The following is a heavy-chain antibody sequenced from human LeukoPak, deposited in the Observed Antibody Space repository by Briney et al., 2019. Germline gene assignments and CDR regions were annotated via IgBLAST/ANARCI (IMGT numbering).Heavy chain of an antibody. J-gene: IGHJ3*02. CDR1: GFTFSSYT. CDR3: ARGSGAYHFAFDI. Sequence: GGSLRLSCAASGFTFSSYTMNWVRQAPGKGLEWVSLVYSGGDTTYADSVKGRFAISRDNSKNTLYLQMNTLRVEDTAVYYCARGSGAYHFAFDIWGQGTMVTVSS. CDR2: VYSGGDT. D-gene: IGHD2-8*02. V-gene: IGHV3-53*01.